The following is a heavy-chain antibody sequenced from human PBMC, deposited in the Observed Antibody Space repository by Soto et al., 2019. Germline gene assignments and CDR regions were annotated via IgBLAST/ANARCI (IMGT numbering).Heavy chain of an antibody. D-gene: IGHD6-19*01. V-gene: IGHV3-21*01. Sequence: EVQLVESGGGLVKPGGSLRLSCAASGFTFSSYSMNWVRQAPGKGLEWVSSISSSSSYIYYADSVKCRFTISRDNAKNSLYLQRNSLRAEDTAVYYCARDQVAGTRYFDLWGRGTLVTVSS. CDR2: ISSSSSYI. CDR3: ARDQVAGTRYFDL. J-gene: IGHJ2*01. CDR1: GFTFSSYS.